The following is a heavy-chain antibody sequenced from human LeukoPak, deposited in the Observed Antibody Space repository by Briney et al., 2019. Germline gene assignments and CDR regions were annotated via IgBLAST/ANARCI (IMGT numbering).Heavy chain of an antibody. CDR3: AASGWYRGRWFDP. V-gene: IGHV1-58*01. D-gene: IGHD6-19*01. Sequence: TSVKVSCKASGFTFTSSAVQWVRQARGQRLEWIGRIVVGSGNTNYAQKFQERVTITRDMSTSTAYMELSSLRSEDTAVYYCAASGWYRGRWFDPWGQGTLVTVSS. CDR1: GFTFTSSA. J-gene: IGHJ5*02. CDR2: IVVGSGNT.